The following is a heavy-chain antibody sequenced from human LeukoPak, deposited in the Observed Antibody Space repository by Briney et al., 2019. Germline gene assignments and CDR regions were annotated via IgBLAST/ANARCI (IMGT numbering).Heavy chain of an antibody. CDR1: GYTFTGYY. D-gene: IGHD6-19*01. J-gene: IGHJ5*02. Sequence: GASVKASCKASGYTFTGYYMHWVRQAPGQGLEWMGWINPNSGGTNYAQKFQGRVTMTRDTSISTAYMELSRLRSDDTAVYYCARGFMFSSGWYWFDPWGQGTLVTVSS. CDR3: ARGFMFSSGWYWFDP. V-gene: IGHV1-2*02. CDR2: INPNSGGT.